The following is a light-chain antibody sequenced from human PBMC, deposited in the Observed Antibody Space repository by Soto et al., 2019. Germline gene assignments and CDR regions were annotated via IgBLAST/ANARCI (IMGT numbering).Light chain of an antibody. J-gene: IGLJ2*01. Sequence: QSVLTQPPSASGTPGQRVTISCSGSSSNIGSNTVNWYQQVPGTAPKLLIYSNNQRPSGVPDRFSGSKSGTSASLAISGLKSEDEADYYCAAWDATLNGLFGGGTKVTVL. CDR1: SSNIGSNT. CDR3: AAWDATLNGL. CDR2: SNN. V-gene: IGLV1-44*01.